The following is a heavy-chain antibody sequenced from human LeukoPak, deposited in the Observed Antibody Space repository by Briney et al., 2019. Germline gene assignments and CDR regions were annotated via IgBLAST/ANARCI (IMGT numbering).Heavy chain of an antibody. CDR2: INPSGGST. Sequence: RASVKVSCKASGYTFTSYYMHWVRQAPGQGLEWMGIINPSGGSTSYAQKFQGRVTMTRDMSTSTVYMELSSLRSEDTAVYYCARGSTGDWSGWSQWFDPWGQGTLVTVSS. V-gene: IGHV1-46*01. J-gene: IGHJ5*02. D-gene: IGHD6-19*01. CDR1: GYTFTSYY. CDR3: ARGSTGDWSGWSQWFDP.